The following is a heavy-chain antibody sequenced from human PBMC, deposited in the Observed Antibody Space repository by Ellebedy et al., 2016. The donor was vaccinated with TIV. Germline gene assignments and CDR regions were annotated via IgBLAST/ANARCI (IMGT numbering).Heavy chain of an antibody. CDR3: VRDLHWSYFD. J-gene: IGHJ4*02. CDR2: IKEDGSEE. Sequence: PGGSLRLSCAASGFTFSDHLMDWVRQAPGKGLESVANIKEDGSEEYYVDSVKGRFTISRDNAKNSLYLQMNSLRAEDTAVYYCVRDLHWSYFDWGQGTLVTVSS. D-gene: IGHD1-26*01. V-gene: IGHV3-7*03. CDR1: GFTFSDHL.